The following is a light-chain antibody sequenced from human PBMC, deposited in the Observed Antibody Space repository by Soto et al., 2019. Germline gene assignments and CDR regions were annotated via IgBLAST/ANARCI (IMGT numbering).Light chain of an antibody. V-gene: IGLV1-40*01. Sequence: QSVLTQPPSVSGAPGQRVTISCTGSSSNIGAGYDVHWYQQLPGTAPKLLIYGNSNRPSGVPDRFSGSKSGTSASLAITGLQAADEADYYCQSYDSSLSGSGVVFGGGTKVTVL. CDR1: SSNIGAGYD. J-gene: IGLJ2*01. CDR2: GNS. CDR3: QSYDSSLSGSGVV.